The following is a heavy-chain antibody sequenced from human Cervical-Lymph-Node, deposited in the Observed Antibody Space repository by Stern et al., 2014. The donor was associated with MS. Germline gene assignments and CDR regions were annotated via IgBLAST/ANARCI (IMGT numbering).Heavy chain of an antibody. D-gene: IGHD1-26*01. CDR3: ASGNRSVFDM. J-gene: IGHJ3*02. Sequence: QVQLVQSGAEVKQPGASVKVSCKASEYTVTGYYMHWVRQAPGQGLEWMGRINPNSGVADYPQNFQGRVTMAWDTSFTTTYLEMSLLRSDDTAVYYCASGNRSVFDMWGQGTKVTVSS. CDR2: INPNSGVA. V-gene: IGHV1-2*06. CDR1: EYTVTGYY.